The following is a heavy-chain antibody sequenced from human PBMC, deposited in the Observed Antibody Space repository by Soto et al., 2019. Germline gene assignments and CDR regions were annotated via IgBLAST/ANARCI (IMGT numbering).Heavy chain of an antibody. CDR3: ARCIQQDYYYGMDV. V-gene: IGHV1-18*01. CDR2: ISADNGNT. D-gene: IGHD5-18*01. Sequence: QAQLVQSGAEVKKPGASVKVSCKASGYTFYSHSISWVRQAPGQGLEWMGRISADNGNTKYAQKFRGRVTMTTDTSTSTVYMELSHLRSADTAVYYCARCIQQDYYYGMDVWGQGTTVTVSS. CDR1: GYTFYSHS. J-gene: IGHJ6*02.